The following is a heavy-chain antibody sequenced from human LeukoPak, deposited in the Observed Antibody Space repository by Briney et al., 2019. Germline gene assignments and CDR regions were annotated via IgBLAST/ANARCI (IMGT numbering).Heavy chain of an antibody. Sequence: GGSLRLSCAASGFTFSSHGMHWVRQAPGKGLEWVAVISYDGSNKYYADSVKGRFTISRDNSKNTLYLQMNSLRAEDTAVYYCAKELWGCSGGSCYYYYYGMDVWGQGTTVTVSS. D-gene: IGHD2-15*01. CDR3: AKELWGCSGGSCYYYYYGMDV. J-gene: IGHJ6*02. CDR2: ISYDGSNK. V-gene: IGHV3-30*18. CDR1: GFTFSSHG.